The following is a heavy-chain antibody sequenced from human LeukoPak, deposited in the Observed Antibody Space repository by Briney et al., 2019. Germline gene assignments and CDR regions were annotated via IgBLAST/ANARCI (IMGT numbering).Heavy chain of an antibody. V-gene: IGHV3-74*01. Sequence: GGSLRLSCAATGFTFSSYWMHWVRQAPGKGPVWLARINSDGYSISYADSVKGRFTISRDNAKNSLFLQLDTLRAEDTATYYCVRDFHYYDTTDPKYFLDFWGQGTLVTVSS. J-gene: IGHJ4*02. CDR1: GFTFSSYW. CDR2: INSDGYSI. D-gene: IGHD3-22*01. CDR3: VRDFHYYDTTDPKYFLDF.